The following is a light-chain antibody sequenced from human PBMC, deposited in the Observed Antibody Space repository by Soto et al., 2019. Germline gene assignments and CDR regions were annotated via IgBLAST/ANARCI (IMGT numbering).Light chain of an antibody. CDR2: DVS. CDR1: QSITQW. J-gene: IGKJ2*01. CDR3: HQYNAFPYT. Sequence: DIQMTQSPSTLSASVGDRVTMTCRASQSITQWLAWFQQKPGKAPNLLMYDVSSLESGVPSRFSGSGSGTEFTLTVSSLHPDDLGTYFCHQYNAFPYTFGQGTKLEIK. V-gene: IGKV1-5*01.